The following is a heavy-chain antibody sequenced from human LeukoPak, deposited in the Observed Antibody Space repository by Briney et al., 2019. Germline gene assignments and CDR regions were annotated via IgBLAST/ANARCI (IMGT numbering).Heavy chain of an antibody. J-gene: IGHJ4*02. Sequence: PSETLSLTCTVSGGSISSYYWSWIRQPPGKGLEWIGYIYYSGSTNYNPSLKSRVTISVDTSKNQFSLKLSSVTAADTAVYYCARGYDYVWGSYRQPLPYFDYWGQGTLVTVSS. CDR2: IYYSGST. V-gene: IGHV4-59*01. CDR1: GGSISSYY. CDR3: ARGYDYVWGSYRQPLPYFDY. D-gene: IGHD3-16*02.